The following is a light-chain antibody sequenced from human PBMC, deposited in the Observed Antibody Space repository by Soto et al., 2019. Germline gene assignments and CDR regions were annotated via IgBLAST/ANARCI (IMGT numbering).Light chain of an antibody. V-gene: IGKV3-20*01. CDR3: QLYGKSRGYT. CDR2: SAS. CDR1: QPVDGTY. J-gene: IGKJ2*01. Sequence: VLTQSPGTLSLSPGERATLSCKASQPVDGTYLAWYQQKPGQAPTILIYSASTRASGTPDRFSGSESGADFTLTISRLEPEDLAVYYCQLYGKSRGYTFGQGTKLQI.